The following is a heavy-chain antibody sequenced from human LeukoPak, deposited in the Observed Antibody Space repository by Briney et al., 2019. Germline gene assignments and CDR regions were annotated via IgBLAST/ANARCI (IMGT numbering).Heavy chain of an antibody. CDR2: IFYSGTT. CDR3: ARTPIPQYSSGWYPSYYFDY. V-gene: IGHV4-39*01. D-gene: IGHD6-19*01. J-gene: IGHJ4*02. Sequence: SETLSLTCTVSGGSISSSSYYWGWIRQPPGKGLEWIVSIFYSGTTFYNPSLKSRVPMSVDTSKNQFSLRLSSVTAADTAVYYCARTPIPQYSSGWYPSYYFDYWGQGTLVTVSS. CDR1: GGSISSSSYY.